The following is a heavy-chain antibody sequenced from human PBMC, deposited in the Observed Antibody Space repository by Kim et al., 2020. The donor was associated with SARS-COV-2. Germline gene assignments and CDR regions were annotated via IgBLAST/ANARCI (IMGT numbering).Heavy chain of an antibody. D-gene: IGHD3-22*01. CDR1: GFTFSSYA. Sequence: GGSLRLSCAASGFTFSSYAMHWVRQAPGKGLEWVAVISYDGSNKYYADSVKGRFTISRDNSKNTLYLQMNSLRAEDTAVYYCARDYYDSSGYQDNAFDIWGQGTMVTVSS. CDR3: ARDYYDSSGYQDNAFDI. V-gene: IGHV3-30*04. J-gene: IGHJ3*02. CDR2: ISYDGSNK.